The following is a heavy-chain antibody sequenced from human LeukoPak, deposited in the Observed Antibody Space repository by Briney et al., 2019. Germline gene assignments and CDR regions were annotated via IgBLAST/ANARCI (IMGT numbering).Heavy chain of an antibody. Sequence: SVKVSCKASGYTFTAYYMHWERQAPGHGLEWMGWIHPNSGGTNYAQRFQGRVTMTRDTSISTAYMEMSSLTSDDAALYYRARDADCSGENCFEYFPHGGEGTLVTVSA. CDR3: ARDADCSGENCFEYFPH. D-gene: IGHD2-15*01. CDR2: IHPNSGGT. J-gene: IGHJ1*01. V-gene: IGHV1-2*02. CDR1: GYTFTAYY.